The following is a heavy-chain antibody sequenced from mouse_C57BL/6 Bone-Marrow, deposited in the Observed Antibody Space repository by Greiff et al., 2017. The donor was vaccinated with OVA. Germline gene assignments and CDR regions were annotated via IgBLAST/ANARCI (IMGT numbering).Heavy chain of an antibody. V-gene: IGHV5-4*01. D-gene: IGHD2-10*01. CDR1: GFTFSSYA. Sequence: DVKLVESGGGLVKPGGSLKLSCAASGFTFSSYAMSWVRQTPEKRLEWVATSSDGGSYTYYPDNVKGRFTISRDNAKNNLYLQMSHLKSEDTAMYYCARDGSYYPYFDYWGQGTTLTVSS. CDR2: SSDGGSYT. J-gene: IGHJ2*01. CDR3: ARDGSYYPYFDY.